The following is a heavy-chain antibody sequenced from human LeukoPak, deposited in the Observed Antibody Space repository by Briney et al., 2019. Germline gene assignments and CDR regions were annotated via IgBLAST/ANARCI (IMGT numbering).Heavy chain of an antibody. CDR2: IYYSGST. Sequence: PSETLSLTCTVSGGSISSSSYYWGWIRQPPGKGLEWIGSIYYSGSTYYNPSLKSRVTISVDTSKNQFSLKLSSVTAADTAVYYCARLGYDSSGRYFDYWGQGTLVTVSS. V-gene: IGHV4-39*01. CDR3: ARLGYDSSGRYFDY. D-gene: IGHD3-22*01. J-gene: IGHJ4*02. CDR1: GGSISSSSYY.